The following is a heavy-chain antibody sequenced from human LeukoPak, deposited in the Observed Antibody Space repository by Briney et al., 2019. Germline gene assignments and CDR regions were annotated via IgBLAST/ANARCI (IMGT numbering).Heavy chain of an antibody. V-gene: IGHV1-69*05. CDR2: IIPIFGTA. J-gene: IGHJ6*03. CDR3: ARDSPRNGYYYMDV. CDR1: GGTFSSYA. Sequence: ASVKVSCKASGGTFSSYAISWVRQAPGQGLEWMGGIIPIFGTANYAQKFQGRVTITTDESTSTAYMEPSSLRSEDTAVYYCARDSPRNGYYYMDVWGKGTTVTVSS.